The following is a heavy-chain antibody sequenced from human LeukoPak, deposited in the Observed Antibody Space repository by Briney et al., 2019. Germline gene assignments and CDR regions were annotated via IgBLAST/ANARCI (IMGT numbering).Heavy chain of an antibody. V-gene: IGHV3-48*03. CDR2: IGGSDSPI. CDR3: ARKTISSSGFFDY. CDR1: GFTFSSYE. D-gene: IGHD3-10*01. Sequence: GGSLRLSCAASGFTFSSYEMNWVRQAPGKGLEWVSYIGGSDSPIYYADSVKGRFTISRDNAKNSLYLQMNSLRAEDTALYYCARKTISSSGFFDYWGQGTLVTVSS. J-gene: IGHJ4*02.